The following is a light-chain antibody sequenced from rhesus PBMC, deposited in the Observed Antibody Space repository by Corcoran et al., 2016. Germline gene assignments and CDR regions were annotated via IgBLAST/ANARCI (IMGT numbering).Light chain of an antibody. CDR3: LQHNSYPLT. CDR1: QGISSY. J-gene: IGKJ4*01. Sequence: DIQMTQSPSSLSASVGDTVTITCRASQGISSYLNWFQQKPGKAPKLLIYAASSLESGIPSRFSGSGSGTDFTITISSLQPEDFAVYYCLQHNSYPLTFSGGTKVELK. V-gene: IGKV1-28*03. CDR2: AAS.